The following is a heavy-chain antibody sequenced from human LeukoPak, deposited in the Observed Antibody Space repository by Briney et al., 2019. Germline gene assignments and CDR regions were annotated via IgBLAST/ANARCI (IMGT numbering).Heavy chain of an antibody. V-gene: IGHV4-59*08. CDR1: GGSISSDY. J-gene: IGHJ4*02. D-gene: IGHD6-13*01. CDR2: IYYSGSA. Sequence: SETLSLTCTVSGGSISSDYWSWIRQPPGKGLEWIGYIYYSGSANYNPSLKSRVTISADTSKNQFSLKLTSVTAADTAVYYCARHRSSSIWWIDYWVQVTLVTVSS. CDR3: ARHRSSSIWWIDY.